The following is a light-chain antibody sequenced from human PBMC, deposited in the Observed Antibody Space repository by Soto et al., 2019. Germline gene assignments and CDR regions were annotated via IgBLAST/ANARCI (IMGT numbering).Light chain of an antibody. Sequence: QSALTQPPSVSGSPGQSVTISCTGTSSDDGSYNRVSWYQQPPGTAPKVMIYDVSNRPSVVPDRFSGSKSGNTASLTISGLQAEDESDYYCSSYTSSSTYVFGTGTKLTV. CDR3: SSYTSSSTYV. CDR1: SSDDGSYNR. J-gene: IGLJ1*01. CDR2: DVS. V-gene: IGLV2-18*02.